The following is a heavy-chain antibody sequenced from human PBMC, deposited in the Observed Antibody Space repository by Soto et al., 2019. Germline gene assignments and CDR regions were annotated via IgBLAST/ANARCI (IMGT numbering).Heavy chain of an antibody. V-gene: IGHV1-3*01. J-gene: IGHJ2*01. Sequence: QVQLVQSGAEVKKPGASVKVSCKASGYTFTSYAMHWVRQAPGQRLEWMGWINAGNGNTKYSQKFQGRVTITRDTSASTAYMELSSLRSEDTAVYYCARESYRSGWDRDWYFDLWGRGTLVTVSS. D-gene: IGHD6-19*01. CDR3: ARESYRSGWDRDWYFDL. CDR1: GYTFTSYA. CDR2: INAGNGNT.